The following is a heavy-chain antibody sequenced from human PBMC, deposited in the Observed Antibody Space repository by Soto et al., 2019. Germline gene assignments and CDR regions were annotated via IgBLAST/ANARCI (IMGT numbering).Heavy chain of an antibody. J-gene: IGHJ4*02. Sequence: QVQLVQSGAEVKKPGSSVKVSCKASGGTFSSYTISWVRQAPGQGLEWMGRIIPILGIANYAQKFQGRVTIPADKSTSTAYMELSRLRSEDTAVYYWARDRSDGGENYWGQGTLVTVSS. CDR3: ARDRSDGGENY. V-gene: IGHV1-69*08. CDR2: IIPILGIA. D-gene: IGHD3-16*01. CDR1: GGTFSSYT.